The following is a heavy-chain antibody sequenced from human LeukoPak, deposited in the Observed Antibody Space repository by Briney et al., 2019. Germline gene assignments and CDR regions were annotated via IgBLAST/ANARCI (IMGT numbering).Heavy chain of an antibody. CDR3: ARDRVGGFDY. Sequence: GSLRLSCAASGFTFSSYWMSWVRQAPGKGLEWVSAISGSGGSTYYADSVKGRFTISRDNAKNSLYLQMNSLRAEDTAVYYCARDRVGGFDYWGQGTLVTVSS. CDR1: GFTFSSYW. D-gene: IGHD2-15*01. J-gene: IGHJ4*02. CDR2: ISGSGGST. V-gene: IGHV3-23*01.